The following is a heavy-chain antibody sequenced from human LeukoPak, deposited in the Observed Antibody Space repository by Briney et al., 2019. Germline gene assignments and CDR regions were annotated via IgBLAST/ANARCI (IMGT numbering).Heavy chain of an antibody. CDR3: ARDYGSGYDSLFHFDY. Sequence: SETLSLTCTVSGGSISSSSYYWGWIRQPPGKGLEWIGSMYYSGSTYYNPSLTSRVTISVDTSKNQFSLKLSSVTAADTAVYYCARDYGSGYDSLFHFDYWGQGTLVTVSS. CDR1: GGSISSSSYY. CDR2: MYYSGST. J-gene: IGHJ4*02. V-gene: IGHV4-39*07. D-gene: IGHD5-12*01.